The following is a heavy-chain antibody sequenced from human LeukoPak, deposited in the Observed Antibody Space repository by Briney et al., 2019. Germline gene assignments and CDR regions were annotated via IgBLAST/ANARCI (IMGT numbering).Heavy chain of an antibody. D-gene: IGHD3-22*01. J-gene: IGHJ4*02. V-gene: IGHV3-64*01. CDR2: ISSNGVNT. CDR3: ARRGSGYSQNYFDY. Sequence: GGSLRLSCAASGFPFSTYAMRWVRQAPGEGLEYVSAISSNGVNTYYGNSVKGRFTISRDNSKNTLDLQMGSLRAEDTAVYYCARRGSGYSQNYFDYWGQGTLVTVSS. CDR1: GFPFSTYA.